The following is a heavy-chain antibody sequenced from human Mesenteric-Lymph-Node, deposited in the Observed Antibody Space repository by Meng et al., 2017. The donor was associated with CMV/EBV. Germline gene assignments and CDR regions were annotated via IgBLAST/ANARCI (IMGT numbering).Heavy chain of an antibody. CDR3: ASEAPAAAAGNWFDP. CDR2: IHYSGIS. CDR1: GGSVSSDIYH. D-gene: IGHD6-13*01. J-gene: IGHJ5*02. V-gene: IGHV4-61*01. Sequence: SETLSLTCTVSGGSVSSDIYHWSWFRQPPGKGLEWIGYIHYSGISNYNPSLKSRVTISVDTSKNQFSLKLSSVTAADTAVYYCASEAPAAAAGNWFDPWGQGTLVTVSS.